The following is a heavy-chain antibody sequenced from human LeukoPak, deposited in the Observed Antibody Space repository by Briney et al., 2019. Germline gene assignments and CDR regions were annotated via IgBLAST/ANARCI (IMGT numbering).Heavy chain of an antibody. CDR3: SRNPPYYYYGMDV. CDR2: INSDGSST. V-gene: IGHV3-74*01. Sequence: GSLRLSCAAFGITFHSYRIHWVRQAPGKGLGWVSRINSDGSSTSYADSVKGRFTISRDNAKNTLYLQMNSLRAEDTAVYYCSRNPPYYYYGMDVWGQGTTVTVSS. CDR1: GITFHSYR. J-gene: IGHJ6*02.